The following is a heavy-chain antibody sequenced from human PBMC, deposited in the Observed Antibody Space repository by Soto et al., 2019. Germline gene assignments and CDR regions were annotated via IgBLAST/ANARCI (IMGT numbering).Heavy chain of an antibody. CDR1: GFTFSNAW. CDR2: IKSKTDGGTT. D-gene: IGHD5-12*01. V-gene: IGHV3-15*07. J-gene: IGHJ4*02. Sequence: EVQLVESGGGLVKPGGSLRLSCAASGFTFSNAWMYWVRQAPGKGLEWVGRIKSKTDGGTTDYAAPVKGRFTISRDDSKNTLYLQMNSLKTDDTAVYYCTTEGSGYDFWDFDYWGQGTLVTVSS. CDR3: TTEGSGYDFWDFDY.